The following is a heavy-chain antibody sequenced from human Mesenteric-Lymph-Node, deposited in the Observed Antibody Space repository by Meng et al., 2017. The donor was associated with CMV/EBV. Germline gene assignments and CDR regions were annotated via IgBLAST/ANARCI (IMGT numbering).Heavy chain of an antibody. CDR3: AKETRERKFYYFDY. J-gene: IGHJ4*02. D-gene: IGHD3-3*01. CDR1: GFTFSSYG. V-gene: IGHV3-30*02. CDR2: IRYDGSNK. Sequence: GGSLRLSCAASGFTFSSYGMHWVRQAPGKGLEWVAFIRYDGSNKYYADSVKGRFTISRDNSKNTLYLQMNSLRAEDTAVYYCAKETRERKFYYFDYWGQGTLVTVSS.